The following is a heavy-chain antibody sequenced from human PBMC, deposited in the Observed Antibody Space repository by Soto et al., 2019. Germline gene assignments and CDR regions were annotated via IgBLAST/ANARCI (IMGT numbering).Heavy chain of an antibody. D-gene: IGHD2-15*01. Sequence: QVQLVQSGAEVKKPGSSVKGSCKASGGTFSRDAISWVRQAPGQGLEWMGGIIPMFGTAKYVQKFQGRLTITADESTTTAYMELRSLRSDDTAVYYCARGVVVVAASQLGWFDPWGQGTLVTVSS. J-gene: IGHJ5*02. CDR2: IIPMFGTA. V-gene: IGHV1-69*01. CDR3: ARGVVVVAASQLGWFDP. CDR1: GGTFSRDA.